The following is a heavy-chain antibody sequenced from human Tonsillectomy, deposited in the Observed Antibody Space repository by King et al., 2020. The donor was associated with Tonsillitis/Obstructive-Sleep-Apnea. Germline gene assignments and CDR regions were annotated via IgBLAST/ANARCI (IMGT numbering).Heavy chain of an antibody. J-gene: IGHJ5*02. D-gene: IGHD4-17*01. CDR3: ARDRGGVTVTTLGWFDP. Sequence: VQLQQWGAGLLKPSETLSLTCSVYGGSFSGYYWSLIRKPPGKGLELIGEIIHRGNTNYNPSLKSRVTISVDTSQNHFSLRLTSVTAADTAVYYCARDRGGVTVTTLGWFDPWGQGTLVTVSS. CDR2: IIHRGNT. V-gene: IGHV4-34*12. CDR1: GGSFSGYY.